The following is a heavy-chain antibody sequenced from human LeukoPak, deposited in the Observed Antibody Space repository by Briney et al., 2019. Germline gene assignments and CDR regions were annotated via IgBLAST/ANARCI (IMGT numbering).Heavy chain of an antibody. V-gene: IGHV4-61*02. D-gene: IGHD6-19*01. Sequence: PSETLSLTCTVSGGSISSGSYYWSWIRQPAGKGLEWIGRIYTSGSTNYNPSLKSRVTISVDTSKNQFSLKLSSVTAADTAVYYCAREAGAGAFDIWGQGTMVTVSS. CDR2: IYTSGST. CDR3: AREAGAGAFDI. J-gene: IGHJ3*02. CDR1: GGSISSGSYY.